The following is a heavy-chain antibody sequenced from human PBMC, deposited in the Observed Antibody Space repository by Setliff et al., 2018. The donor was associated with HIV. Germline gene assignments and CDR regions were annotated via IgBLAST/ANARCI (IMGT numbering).Heavy chain of an antibody. CDR1: GGSLNRYY. CDR3: ARRASSHGPYWYFDL. D-gene: IGHD2-2*01. V-gene: IGHV4-59*01. CDR2: IYYSGGA. Sequence: KPSETLSLTCSVSGGSLNRYYWSWIRQTPGKGLEWIGYIYYSGGANYNTHPSLKNRVTILVDTSKNQFSLRLNSVSAADTAVYYCARRASSHGPYWYFDLWGRGTLVTSPQ. J-gene: IGHJ2*01.